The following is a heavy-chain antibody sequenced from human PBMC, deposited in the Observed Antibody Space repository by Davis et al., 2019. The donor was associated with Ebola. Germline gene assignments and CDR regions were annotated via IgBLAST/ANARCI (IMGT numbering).Heavy chain of an antibody. J-gene: IGHJ4*02. D-gene: IGHD3-9*01. Sequence: PGGSLRLSCAASGFTFSSYAMSWVRQAPGKGLEWVSAISGSGGSTYYADSVKGRFTISRDNSKNTLYLQMNSLRAEDTAVYYCAKDPAGPLRYFDWLLRRGQGTLVTVSS. CDR1: GFTFSSYA. CDR3: AKDPAGPLRYFDWLLR. CDR2: ISGSGGST. V-gene: IGHV3-23*01.